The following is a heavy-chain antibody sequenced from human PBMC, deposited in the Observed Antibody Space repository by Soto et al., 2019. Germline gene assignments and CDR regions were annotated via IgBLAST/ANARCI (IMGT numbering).Heavy chain of an antibody. V-gene: IGHV4-59*08. CDR1: GGSISSHY. Sequence: QVQLQESGPGLVKPSETLSLTCNVSGGSISSHYWSWIRQPPGKGLEWIGYIYYTGSTNYNPSLKSRVSISVDTSNNQFSLRLGSVTAADTAVYYCARPDNVFFYMDVWGKGTTVTVSS. J-gene: IGHJ6*03. CDR2: IYYTGST. D-gene: IGHD1-1*01. CDR3: ARPDNVFFYMDV.